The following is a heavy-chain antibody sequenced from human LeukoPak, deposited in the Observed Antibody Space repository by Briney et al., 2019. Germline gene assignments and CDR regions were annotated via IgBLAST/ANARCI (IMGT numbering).Heavy chain of an antibody. V-gene: IGHV3-23*01. J-gene: IGHJ4*02. CDR1: GFTFRTYV. Sequence: QSGGSLRLSCVASGFTFRTYVMSWVRQAPGKGLEWVSGIDGSGDSTHYADSVKGRFTISRENSKNTLYLQMNSLRAEDTAVYYCARDSVRPLEWFPSFDYWGQGTLVTVSS. CDR2: IDGSGDST. CDR3: ARDSVRPLEWFPSFDY. D-gene: IGHD3-3*01.